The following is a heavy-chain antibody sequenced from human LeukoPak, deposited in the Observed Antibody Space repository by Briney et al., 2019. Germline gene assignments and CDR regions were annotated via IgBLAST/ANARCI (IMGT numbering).Heavy chain of an antibody. CDR1: GGTFSSYA. D-gene: IGHD3-3*01. CDR2: IIPIFGTA. V-gene: IGHV1-69*05. CDR3: ARDGDYDFWSGYYNRVIRGSYFDY. Sequence: ASVKVSCKASGGTFSSYAISWVRQAPGQGLEWMGGIIPIFGTASYAQKFQGRVTMTRDMSTSTVYMELSSLRSEDTAVYYCARDGDYDFWSGYYNRVIRGSYFDYWGQGTLVTVSS. J-gene: IGHJ4*02.